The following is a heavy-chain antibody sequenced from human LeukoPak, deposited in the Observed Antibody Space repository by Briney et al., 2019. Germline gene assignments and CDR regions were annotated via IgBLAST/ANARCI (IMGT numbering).Heavy chain of an antibody. V-gene: IGHV4-4*07. CDR1: GGSISSYY. D-gene: IGHD3-16*02. CDR3: ARLSDYVWGSYRFYFDC. CDR2: IYTSDNT. J-gene: IGHJ4*02. Sequence: PSETLSLTCTVSGGSISSYYWSWIRQPAGKGLEWIGRIYTSDNTNYNPSLKSRVTMSVDTSNNQFSLKLSSVTAADTAVYYCARLSDYVWGSYRFYFDCWGQGTLVTVSS.